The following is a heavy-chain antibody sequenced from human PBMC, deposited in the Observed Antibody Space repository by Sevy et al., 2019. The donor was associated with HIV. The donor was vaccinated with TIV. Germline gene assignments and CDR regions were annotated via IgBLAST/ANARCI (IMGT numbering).Heavy chain of an antibody. CDR1: GFTFSTYH. Sequence: RGCLRLSCAASGFTFSTYHMEWVRQAPGKGLQWVSSISPKNDYIYYADSVRGRFAISRDNAKNSLYLQMNSLRAEDTAIYYCVPLTGRGYGRFYFDYWGQGILVTVSS. J-gene: IGHJ4*02. V-gene: IGHV3-21*01. D-gene: IGHD1-20*01. CDR2: ISPKNDYI. CDR3: VPLTGRGYGRFYFDY.